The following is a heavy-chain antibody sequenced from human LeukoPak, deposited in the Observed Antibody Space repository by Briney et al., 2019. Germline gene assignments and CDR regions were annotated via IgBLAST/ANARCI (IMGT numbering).Heavy chain of an antibody. CDR3: ARQRTTVTTAPAFDI. CDR2: IYYSGST. J-gene: IGHJ3*02. V-gene: IGHV4-59*08. Sequence: SETLSLTCTVSGGSISSYYWSWIRQPPGKGLEWIGYIYYSGSTNYNPSLKSRVTISVDTSKNQFSLKLSSVTAADTAVYYCARQRTTVTTAPAFDIWGQGTMVTVSS. CDR1: GGSISSYY. D-gene: IGHD4-17*01.